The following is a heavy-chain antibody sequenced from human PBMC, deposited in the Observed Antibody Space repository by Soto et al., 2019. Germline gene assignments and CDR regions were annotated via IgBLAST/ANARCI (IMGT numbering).Heavy chain of an antibody. CDR3: ARGVAAAGNIDY. CDR2: IIPIFGTA. D-gene: IGHD6-13*01. J-gene: IGHJ4*02. Sequence: ASVKVSCKASGGTFSGYAISWVRQAPGQGLEWMGGIIPIFGTANYAQKFQGRVTITADESTSTAYMELSSLRSEDTAVYYCARGVAAAGNIDYWGQGTLVTVSS. CDR1: GGTFSGYA. V-gene: IGHV1-69*13.